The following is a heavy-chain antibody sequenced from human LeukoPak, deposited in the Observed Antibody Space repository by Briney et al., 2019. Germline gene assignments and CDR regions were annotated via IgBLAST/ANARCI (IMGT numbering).Heavy chain of an antibody. Sequence: GGSLRLSCAASGFTFSDYDMSWIRQAPGKGLEWVSNISSSGSTIYYADSVKGRFTISRDNAKNSLYLQMNSLRAEDTAVYHCARENRRELRTDAFDIWGQGTMVTVSS. CDR1: GFTFSDYD. J-gene: IGHJ3*02. D-gene: IGHD1-26*01. CDR3: ARENRRELRTDAFDI. CDR2: ISSSGSTI. V-gene: IGHV3-11*01.